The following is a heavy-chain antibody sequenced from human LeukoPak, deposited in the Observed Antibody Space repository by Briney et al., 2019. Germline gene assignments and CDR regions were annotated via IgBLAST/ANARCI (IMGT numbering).Heavy chain of an antibody. J-gene: IGHJ5*02. CDR1: GYSFILYG. Sequence: GASVKVSCKTSGYSFILYGISWVRQAPGQGPEWMGWISTSTGDTKYAQKFQGRVTMTRDTSISTAYMELSRLRSDDTAVYYCARDRDYGDDGGGFDPWGQGTLVTVSS. V-gene: IGHV1-18*01. CDR2: ISTSTGDT. D-gene: IGHD4-17*01. CDR3: ARDRDYGDDGGGFDP.